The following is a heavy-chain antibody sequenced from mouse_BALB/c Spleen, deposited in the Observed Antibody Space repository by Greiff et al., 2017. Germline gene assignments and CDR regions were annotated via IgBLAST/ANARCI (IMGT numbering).Heavy chain of an antibody. D-gene: IGHD1-1*01. CDR1: GYAFSSSW. V-gene: IGHV1-82*01. Sequence: VQLQQSGPELVKPGASVKISCKASGYAFSSSWMNWVKQRPGKGLEWIGRIYPGDGDTNYNGKFKGKATLTADKYSSTAYMQLSSLTSVDSAVYFCARPFITTVVATEYWYFDFWGAGTTVTVSS. CDR3: ARPFITTVVATEYWYFDF. CDR2: IYPGDGDT. J-gene: IGHJ1*01.